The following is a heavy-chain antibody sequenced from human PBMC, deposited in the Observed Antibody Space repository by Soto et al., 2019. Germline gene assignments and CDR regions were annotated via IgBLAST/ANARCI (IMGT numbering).Heavy chain of an antibody. D-gene: IGHD2-2*01. CDR2: IDPSDSYT. CDR1: GYSFTSYW. J-gene: IGHJ6*02. V-gene: IGHV5-10-1*01. Sequence: GESLKISCKGSGYSFTSYWISWVRQMPGKGLEWMGRIDPSDSYTNYSPSFQGHVTISADKSISTAYLQWSSLKASDTAMYYCARRIVVVPATTYYYGMDVWGQGTTVTVSS. CDR3: ARRIVVVPATTYYYGMDV.